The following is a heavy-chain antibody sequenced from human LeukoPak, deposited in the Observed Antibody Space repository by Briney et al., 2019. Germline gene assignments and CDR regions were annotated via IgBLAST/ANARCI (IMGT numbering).Heavy chain of an antibody. CDR1: GYTFTNYW. Sequence: GESLKISCKGSGYTFTNYWIGWVRQMPGKGLEWMGIIYPGDSDTRYSPSFQGQVTISADKSISTAYLQWSSLKASDTAMYYCARQGYSSSSRFDYWGQGALVTVSS. D-gene: IGHD6-6*01. V-gene: IGHV5-51*01. CDR2: IYPGDSDT. CDR3: ARQGYSSSSRFDY. J-gene: IGHJ4*02.